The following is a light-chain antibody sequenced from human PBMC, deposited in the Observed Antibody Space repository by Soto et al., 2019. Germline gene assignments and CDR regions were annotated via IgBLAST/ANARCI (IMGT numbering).Light chain of an antibody. J-gene: IGLJ1*01. CDR1: SSDVGGYNY. Sequence: QSVLTQPRSVSGSPGQSVTISCTGTSSDVGGYNYVSWYQQHPGKAPKLMIYDVSKRPSGVPDRFSGSKSGNTASLTISGLQAEDEADYYCCSYAGSYTLVFRTGTKLTVL. CDR3: CSYAGSYTLV. V-gene: IGLV2-11*01. CDR2: DVS.